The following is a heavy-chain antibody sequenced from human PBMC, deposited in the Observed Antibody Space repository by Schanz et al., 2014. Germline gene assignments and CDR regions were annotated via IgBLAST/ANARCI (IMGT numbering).Heavy chain of an antibody. CDR2: ISGSSSTK. J-gene: IGHJ1*01. V-gene: IGHV3-21*04. CDR1: GFTFSTYY. CDR3: ARDTAQSCIGPSCFEYFQH. Sequence: VQLVESGGGLVKPGGSLRLSCAASGFTFSTYYMNWVRQAPGKGLEWVSYISGSSSTKYYADSVKGRFTISRDNGKKSLYLQMNSLRAEDTALYYCARDTAQSCIGPSCFEYFQHWGQGALVTGSS. D-gene: IGHD2-2*01.